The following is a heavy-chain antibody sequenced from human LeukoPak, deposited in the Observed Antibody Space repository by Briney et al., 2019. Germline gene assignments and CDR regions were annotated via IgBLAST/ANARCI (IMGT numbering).Heavy chain of an antibody. CDR1: GFTFGDYA. J-gene: IGHJ6*03. CDR2: IRSKAYGGTT. CDR3: TRTSTAGYSGYEYYYYYYMDV. V-gene: IGHV3-49*04. Sequence: GGSLRLSCTASGFTFGDYAMSWVRQAPGKGLEWVGFIRSKAYGGTTEYAASVKGRFTISRDDSKSIAYLQMNSLKTEDTAVYYCTRTSTAGYSGYEYYYYYYMDVWGKGTTVTISS. D-gene: IGHD5-12*01.